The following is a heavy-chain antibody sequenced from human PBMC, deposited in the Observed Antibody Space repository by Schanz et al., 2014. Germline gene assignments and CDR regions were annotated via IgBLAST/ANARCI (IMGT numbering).Heavy chain of an antibody. CDR1: GFTFISYD. J-gene: IGHJ3*01. V-gene: IGHV3-33*01. CDR2: IRYDGRNK. CDR3: ARGREVVAKIFDV. Sequence: QAQLVESGGGVVQPGRSLRLSCVASGFTFISYDIHWVRQAPGKGLEWVAVIRYDGRNKNFVESVKGRFTISRDNAKNSLYLQMNSLRAEDTGVYYCARGREVVAKIFDVWGQGTVVTVSS. D-gene: IGHD3-22*01.